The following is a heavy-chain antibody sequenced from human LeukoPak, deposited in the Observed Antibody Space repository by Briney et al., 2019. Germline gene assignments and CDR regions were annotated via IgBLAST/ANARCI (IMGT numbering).Heavy chain of an antibody. CDR2: ISSGSSTM. J-gene: IGHJ6*03. Sequence: GGSLRLSCAASRFTFSSYSMNWVRQAPGKGLEWVSYISSGSSTMYYADSVKGRFAISRDNAKNSLYLQMNSLRADDTAVYYCARASQQWLAGNYYYFMDVWGKGTTVTVSS. V-gene: IGHV3-48*01. D-gene: IGHD6-19*01. CDR3: ARASQQWLAGNYYYFMDV. CDR1: RFTFSSYS.